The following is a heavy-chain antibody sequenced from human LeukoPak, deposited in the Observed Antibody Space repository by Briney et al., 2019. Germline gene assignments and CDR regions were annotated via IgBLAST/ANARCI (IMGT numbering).Heavy chain of an antibody. CDR2: INTDGSST. Sequence: QPGGSLRLSCAASGFIFSSYWMHWVRQAPGKGLVWVSRINTDGSSTTYADSVKGRFTISRDNAKSSLYLQMNSLRTEDTAVYYCARDGPLVTRKYYYYYYMDVWGNGTTVTVSS. CDR1: GFIFSSYW. V-gene: IGHV3-74*01. D-gene: IGHD1-26*01. J-gene: IGHJ6*03. CDR3: ARDGPLVTRKYYYYYYMDV.